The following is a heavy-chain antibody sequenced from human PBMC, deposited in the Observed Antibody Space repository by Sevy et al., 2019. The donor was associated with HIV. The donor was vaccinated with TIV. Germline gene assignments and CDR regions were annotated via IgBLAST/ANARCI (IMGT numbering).Heavy chain of an antibody. CDR2: IYSGKST. J-gene: IGHJ4*02. V-gene: IGHV3-53*01. CDR3: AGVRSHTGWFDY. Sequence: GGSLRLSCEASGFSVSSNYMAWVRQAPGKGLEWVSVIYSGKSTDYRDSVNGRFTISTNSSKNTLYLQMESLRAEDTAVYHWAGVRSHTGWFDYWGQGSLVTVSS. CDR1: GFSVSSNY. D-gene: IGHD6-19*01.